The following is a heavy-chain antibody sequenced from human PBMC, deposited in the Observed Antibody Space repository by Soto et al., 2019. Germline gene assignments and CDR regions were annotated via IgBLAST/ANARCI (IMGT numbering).Heavy chain of an antibody. J-gene: IGHJ4*02. V-gene: IGHV4-34*01. CDR1: GGSLSGYY. CDR2: IHHSGSI. D-gene: IGHD1-1*01. CDR3: SRCGDAYKAGNY. Sequence: QVQLQQWGAGLLKPSETLSLTCAVYGGSLSGYYWTWIRRPPGKGLEWIGEIHHSGSINYNSSRKSRVTISADTSKNQFFLKLSSVTAADTAVYDCSRCGDAYKAGNYWWQGTLVTVSS.